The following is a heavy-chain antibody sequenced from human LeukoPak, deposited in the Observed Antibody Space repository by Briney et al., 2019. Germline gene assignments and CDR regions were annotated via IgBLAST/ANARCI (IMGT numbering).Heavy chain of an antibody. CDR2: IYSGGST. J-gene: IGHJ3*02. V-gene: IGHV3-66*01. D-gene: IGHD3-16*01. CDR1: GFTFNSFA. CDR3: ARELYDYVWGSYRDYAFDI. Sequence: PGGSLRLSCVASGFTFNSFALSWVRQAPGKGLEWVSVIYSGGSTYYADSVKGRFTISRDNSKNTLYLQMNSLRAEDTAVYYCARELYDYVWGSYRDYAFDIWGQGTMVTVSS.